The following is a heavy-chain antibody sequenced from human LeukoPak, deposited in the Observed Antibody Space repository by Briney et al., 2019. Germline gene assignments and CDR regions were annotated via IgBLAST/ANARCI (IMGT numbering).Heavy chain of an antibody. CDR3: ARDIGDYDDDVGYFDL. CDR1: GFTFSRYA. CDR2: TSYDGSNK. D-gene: IGHD4-17*01. Sequence: GGSLRLSCVASGFTFSRYAMHWVRQAPGKGLEWVAITSYDGSNKYYADSVKGRFTISRDNSKKTLYLQMHSLRIEDTAVYYCARDIGDYDDDVGYFDLWGRGTLVTVSS. V-gene: IGHV3-30-3*01. J-gene: IGHJ2*01.